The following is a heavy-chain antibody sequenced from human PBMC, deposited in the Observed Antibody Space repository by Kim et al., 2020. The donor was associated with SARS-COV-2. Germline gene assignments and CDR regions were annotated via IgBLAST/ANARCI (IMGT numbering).Heavy chain of an antibody. CDR2: ISSSSSTI. CDR3: ARWTPIYYYYGMDV. V-gene: IGHV3-48*04. J-gene: IGHJ6*02. CDR1: GFTFSSYS. Sequence: GGSLRLSCAASGFTFSSYSMNWARQAPGKGLEWVSYISSSSSTIYYADSVKGRFIISRDNAKNSLYLQMNSLRAEDTAVYYGARWTPIYYYYGMDVWGQGTTVTVSS.